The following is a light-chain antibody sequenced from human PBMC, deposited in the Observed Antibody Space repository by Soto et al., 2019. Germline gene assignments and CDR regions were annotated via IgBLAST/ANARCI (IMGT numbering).Light chain of an antibody. Sequence: DIPMTQSPSTLSASVGDRVTITCRASQSISCWLAWYQQKPGEAPKLLIYKASSLESGVPSRFSGSGSGTEFTLTISSLQPDDFATYYCQEYNSYPMYTFGQGTKLEIK. CDR1: QSISCW. CDR3: QEYNSYPMYT. V-gene: IGKV1-5*03. J-gene: IGKJ2*01. CDR2: KAS.